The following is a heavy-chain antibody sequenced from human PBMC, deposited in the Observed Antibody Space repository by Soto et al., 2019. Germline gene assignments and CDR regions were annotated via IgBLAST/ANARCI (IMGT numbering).Heavy chain of an antibody. V-gene: IGHV1-18*01. Sequence: QVQLVQSGGEVKKPGASVKVSCKASGYTFRDYGISWVRQAPGQGLEWMGWISTYNGNKNYAQRFHGRVTRTTDTSTTTAYMELRSLRSDDTAIYYCARRYGDPSSAAGFDHWGQGTLVTVSS. CDR3: ARRYGDPSSAAGFDH. CDR1: GYTFRDYG. D-gene: IGHD4-17*01. CDR2: ISTYNGNK. J-gene: IGHJ4*02.